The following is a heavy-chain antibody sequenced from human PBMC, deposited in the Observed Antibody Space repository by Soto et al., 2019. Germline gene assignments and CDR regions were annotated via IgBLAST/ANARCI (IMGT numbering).Heavy chain of an antibody. CDR3: ARVPSSSGRAHFDY. D-gene: IGHD2-15*01. CDR2: ISYDGSNK. CDR1: GFTFSSYA. V-gene: IGHV3-30-3*01. Sequence: QVQLVESGGGVVQPGRSLRLSCAASGFTFSSYAMHWVRQAPGKGLEWVAVISYDGSNKYYADSVKGRFTISRDNSKNPLYLQMHSLRAEDTAVYYCARVPSSSGRAHFDYWGQGTLVTVSS. J-gene: IGHJ4*02.